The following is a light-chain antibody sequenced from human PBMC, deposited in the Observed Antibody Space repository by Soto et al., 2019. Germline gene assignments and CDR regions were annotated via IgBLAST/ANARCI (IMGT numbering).Light chain of an antibody. J-gene: IGLJ2*01. V-gene: IGLV2-14*01. CDR3: SSYTSTNTVV. CDR1: SSDIGGYNY. Sequence: QYALTQPASVSGSPGQSITISCTGTSSDIGGYNYVSWYQQHPGQAPKLMIYEVSNRPSGISNRFSGSKSGNTASLTISGLQTEDEADYYCSSYTSTNTVVFGGGTKLTVL. CDR2: EVS.